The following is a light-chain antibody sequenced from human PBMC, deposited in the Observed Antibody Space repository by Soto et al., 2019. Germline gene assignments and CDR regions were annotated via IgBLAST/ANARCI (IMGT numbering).Light chain of an antibody. CDR1: QSVSSTF. Sequence: EIVLTQSPATLSLSPGEGATLSCRASQSVSSTFLAWYQHKPGRPPRLLIYGASSRATDIPDRFSGGGSGTEFTLTISSLQPEDFATYYCQQYNSFSPITFGQGTNLQI. J-gene: IGKJ2*01. V-gene: IGKV3-20*01. CDR2: GAS. CDR3: QQYNSFSPIT.